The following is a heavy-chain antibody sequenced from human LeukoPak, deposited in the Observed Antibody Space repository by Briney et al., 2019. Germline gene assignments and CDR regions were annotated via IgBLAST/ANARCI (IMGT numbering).Heavy chain of an antibody. CDR1: GLTFSTYS. D-gene: IGHD1-14*01. J-gene: IGHJ5*02. Sequence: GGSLRLSCGASGLTFSTYSMNWVRQAPGKGLEWVSYISSDSGTIYYADSVKGRFTISRDSAKKSLYLQMNSLRAEDTAVYYCARAAQPGFDPWGQGTLVTVSS. CDR2: ISSDSGTI. CDR3: ARAAQPGFDP. V-gene: IGHV3-48*01.